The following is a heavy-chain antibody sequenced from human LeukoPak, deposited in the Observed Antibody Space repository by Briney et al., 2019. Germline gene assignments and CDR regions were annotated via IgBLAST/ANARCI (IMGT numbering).Heavy chain of an antibody. J-gene: IGHJ3*02. Sequence: SETLSLTCTVSGVSITKDGYSWTWIRQPPGKGLEWIGDISYSGSTKYKPSLKRRLTISGDVSKIQFSLKLTSVTAADTAVYYCARDVVLTSSPDAFDIWGQGTMVTVSS. CDR2: ISYSGST. CDR1: GVSITKDGYS. D-gene: IGHD2-21*02. CDR3: ARDVVLTSSPDAFDI. V-gene: IGHV4-31*03.